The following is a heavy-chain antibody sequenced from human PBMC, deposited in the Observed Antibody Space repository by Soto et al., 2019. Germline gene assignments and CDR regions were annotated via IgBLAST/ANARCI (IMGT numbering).Heavy chain of an antibody. CDR3: DWTRQIFGVVPPSYYYYGMDV. D-gene: IGHD3-3*01. J-gene: IGHJ6*02. Sequence: GGSLRLSCAASGFTFSGYYMSWIRQAPGKGLEWVSYISSSGSTIYYASSVNGRFTISRDNAKISLYLRMNSLRDEDMDLYYCDWTRQIFGVVPPSYYYYGMDVWGQGTTVTVSS. V-gene: IGHV3-11*01. CDR1: GFTFSGYY. CDR2: ISSSGSTI.